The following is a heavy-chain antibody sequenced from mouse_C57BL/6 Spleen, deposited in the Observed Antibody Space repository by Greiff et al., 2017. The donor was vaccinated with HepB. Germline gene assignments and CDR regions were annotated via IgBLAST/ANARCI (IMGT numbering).Heavy chain of an antibody. CDR2: IHPNSGST. V-gene: IGHV1-64*01. Sequence: VKLQQPGAELVKPGASVKLSCKASGYTFTSYWMHWVKQRPGQGLEWIGMIHPNSGSTNYNEKFKSKATLTVDKSSSTAYMQLSSLTSEDSAVYYCARGMVTTSRYYAMDYWGQGTSVTVSS. CDR3: ARGMVTTSRYYAMDY. CDR1: GYTFTSYW. D-gene: IGHD2-3*01. J-gene: IGHJ4*01.